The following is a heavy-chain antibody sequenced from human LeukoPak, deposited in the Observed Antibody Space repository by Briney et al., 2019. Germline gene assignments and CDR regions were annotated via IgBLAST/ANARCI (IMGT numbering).Heavy chain of an antibody. Sequence: GGSLRLSCVASGFTFSSYSMNWVRQAPGKGLEWVSYISSSSSTIYYADSVKGRFTISRDNAKNSLYLQMNSLRAEDTAVYYCARVYCGSSVSYWGQGTLVTVSS. CDR1: GFTFSSYS. D-gene: IGHD2-21*01. CDR2: ISSSSSTI. CDR3: ARVYCGSSVSY. V-gene: IGHV3-48*01. J-gene: IGHJ4*02.